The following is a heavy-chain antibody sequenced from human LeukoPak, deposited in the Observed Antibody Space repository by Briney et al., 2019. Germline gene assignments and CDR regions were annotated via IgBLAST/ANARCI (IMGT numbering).Heavy chain of an antibody. V-gene: IGHV4-4*07. CDR2: IYTSGST. CDR3: ARVRLDMARGVMSNWFDP. Sequence: SETLSLTCTVSGGSISSYYWSWIRQPAGKGLEWIGRIYTSGSTNYNPSLKSRVTMSVDTSKNQFSLKLSSVTAADTAVYYCARVRLDMARGVMSNWFDPWGQGTLVTVSS. J-gene: IGHJ5*02. D-gene: IGHD3-10*01. CDR1: GGSISSYY.